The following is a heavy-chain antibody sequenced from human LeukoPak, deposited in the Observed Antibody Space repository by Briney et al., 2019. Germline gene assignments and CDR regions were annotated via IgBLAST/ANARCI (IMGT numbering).Heavy chain of an antibody. V-gene: IGHV1-69*05. D-gene: IGHD6-13*01. Sequence: SVKVSCKASGGTFSSYAISWVRQAPGQGLEWMGGIIPIFGTANYAQKFQGRVTITTDESTSTAYMELSSLRSEDTAVYYCAAIAAAGTVYYYYMDVWGKGTTVTVSS. J-gene: IGHJ6*03. CDR3: AAIAAAGTVYYYYMDV. CDR2: IIPIFGTA. CDR1: GGTFSSYA.